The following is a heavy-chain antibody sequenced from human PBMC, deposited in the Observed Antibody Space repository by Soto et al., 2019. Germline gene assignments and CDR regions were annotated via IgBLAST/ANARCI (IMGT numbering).Heavy chain of an antibody. CDR1: GFTSGAYG. CDR2: ISSYGGTI. CDR3: ARDVGSGNYYKGVYYYYYRDV. J-gene: IGHJ6*03. Sequence: EVQLVESGGGLVQPGDSLRLSCAASGFTSGAYGFPWVRQAPGKALAYISAISSYGGTIYYANSVKGRFTISRDNSKNTLYLQMGSLRAEDMGVYYCARDVGSGNYYKGVYYYYYRDVWGKGTTVTVSS. V-gene: IGHV3-64*01. D-gene: IGHD3-10*01.